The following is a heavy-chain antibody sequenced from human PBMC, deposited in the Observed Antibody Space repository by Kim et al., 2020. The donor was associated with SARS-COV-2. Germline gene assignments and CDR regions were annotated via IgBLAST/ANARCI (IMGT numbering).Heavy chain of an antibody. J-gene: IGHJ4*02. CDR3: TRTISATPGID. CDR1: GFTFTTYW. V-gene: IGHV3-7*01. D-gene: IGHD6-13*01. Sequence: GGSLRLSCAAAGFTFTTYWMSWVRQAPGTGLELVANIKQDGSAKYYVDSVKGRFTISRDNARNTLYLQMNSLRAEDTAMYFCTRTISATPGIDWGQGTLVTASS. CDR2: IKQDGSAK.